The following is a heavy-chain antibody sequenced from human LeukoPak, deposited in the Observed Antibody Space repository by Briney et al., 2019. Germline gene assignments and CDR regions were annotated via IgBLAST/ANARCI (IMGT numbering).Heavy chain of an antibody. CDR3: ARERGSGSYYKDNWFDP. CDR1: GYTFTSYD. D-gene: IGHD3-10*01. V-gene: IGHV1-8*01. Sequence: ASVKVSCKASGYTFTSYDINWVRQATGQGLEWMGWMNPNSGNTGYAQKFQGRVTMTRDMSTSTVYMELSSLRSGDTAVYYCARERGSGSYYKDNWFDPWGQGTLVTVSS. J-gene: IGHJ5*02. CDR2: MNPNSGNT.